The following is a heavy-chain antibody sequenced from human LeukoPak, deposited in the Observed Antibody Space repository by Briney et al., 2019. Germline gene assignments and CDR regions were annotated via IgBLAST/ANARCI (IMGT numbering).Heavy chain of an antibody. CDR1: GGSVNSGDSY. D-gene: IGHD6-13*01. V-gene: IGHV4-30-4*08. J-gene: IGHJ4*02. CDR3: ARDRYSSSSSYFDY. Sequence: SQTLSLTCTVSGGSVNSGDSYWSWIRQSPGKGLEWIGYIYYSGNTYYSPSLRSRVTISMDTSKNQFSLKLTSLTAADTAVYYCARDRYSSSSSYFDYWGQGALVTVSS. CDR2: IYYSGNT.